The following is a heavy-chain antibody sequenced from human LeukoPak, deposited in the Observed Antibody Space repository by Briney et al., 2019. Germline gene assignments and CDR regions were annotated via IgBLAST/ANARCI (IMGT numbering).Heavy chain of an antibody. Sequence: PGGSLRLSCAASGFTFSSYWVYWVRQAPGKGLVWVSGINGHGSTTRYADSVKGRFTISRDNSKNTLHLQMNSQRAEDTAVYNCARAQVGALLDYYFDYWGQGTLVTVSS. D-gene: IGHD1-26*01. CDR3: ARAQVGALLDYYFDY. J-gene: IGHJ4*02. CDR1: GFTFSSYW. CDR2: INGHGSTT. V-gene: IGHV3-74*01.